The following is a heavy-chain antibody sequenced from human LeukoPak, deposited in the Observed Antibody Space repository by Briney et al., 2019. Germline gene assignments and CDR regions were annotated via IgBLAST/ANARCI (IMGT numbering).Heavy chain of an antibody. CDR1: GGSISSYY. J-gene: IGHJ6*03. CDR3: ARIVGATNHYYYYYMDV. D-gene: IGHD1-26*01. CDR2: IYTSGST. V-gene: IGHV4-4*07. Sequence: SETLSLTCTVSGGSISSYYWSWIRQPAGKGLEWIGRIYTSGSTTYNPSLKSRVTMSVDTSKNQFSLKLSPVTAADTAVYYCARIVGATNHYYYYYMDVWGKGTTVTVSS.